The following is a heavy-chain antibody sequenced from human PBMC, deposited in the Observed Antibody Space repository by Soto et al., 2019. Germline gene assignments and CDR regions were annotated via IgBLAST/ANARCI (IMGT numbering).Heavy chain of an antibody. CDR2: IDPSDSYT. CDR3: ARLGDSTVVSTQYYYGMDV. J-gene: IGHJ6*02. V-gene: IGHV5-10-1*01. CDR1: GYSFTSYW. Sequence: GESLKISCKGSGYSFTSYWISWVRQMPGKGLEWRGRIDPSDSYTNYSPAFQGHVTISADKSISTAYLQWSSLKASDHAMYYCARLGDSTVVSTQYYYGMDVWGQGTTVTVSS. D-gene: IGHD4-17*01.